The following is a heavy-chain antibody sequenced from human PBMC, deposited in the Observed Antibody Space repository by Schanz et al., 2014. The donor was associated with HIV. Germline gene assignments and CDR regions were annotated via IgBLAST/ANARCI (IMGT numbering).Heavy chain of an antibody. CDR2: IIPFFGTA. Sequence: QVQLMQSGAEVKKPGSSVMVSCKTSGGTFTNYAISWVRQAPGQGLQWMGGIIPFFGTANYAQKFQGRVTITADESTSTAYMELSSLRSEDTAVYYCARGRYSGSYYNYWGQGTLVTVSS. J-gene: IGHJ4*02. CDR1: GGTFTNYA. D-gene: IGHD1-26*01. CDR3: ARGRYSGSYYNY. V-gene: IGHV1-69*01.